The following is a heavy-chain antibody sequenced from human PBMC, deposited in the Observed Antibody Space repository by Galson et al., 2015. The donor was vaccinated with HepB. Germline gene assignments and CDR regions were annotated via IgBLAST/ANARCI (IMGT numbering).Heavy chain of an antibody. J-gene: IGHJ6*02. V-gene: IGHV1-69*13. D-gene: IGHD2-2*02. CDR1: GGTFSSYA. Sequence: SVKVSCKASGGTFSSYAISWVRQAPGQGLEWMGGIIPIFGTANYAQKFQGRVTITADESTSTAYMELSSLRSEDTAVYYCARDVEGYCSSTSCYTHYYYGMDVWGQGTTVTVSS. CDR2: IIPIFGTA. CDR3: ARDVEGYCSSTSCYTHYYYGMDV.